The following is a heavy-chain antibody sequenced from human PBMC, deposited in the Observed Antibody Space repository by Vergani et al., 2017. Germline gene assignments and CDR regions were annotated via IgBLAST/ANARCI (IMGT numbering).Heavy chain of an antibody. CDR1: GFTFSSYD. V-gene: IGHV3-13*01. Sequence: EVQLVESGGGLVQPGGSLRLSCAASGFTFSSYDMHWVRHATGKGLEWVSAIGTAGDTYYPGSVKGRFTISRENAKNSLYLQMNSLRAGDTAVYYCARGAFGGVIDAFDIWGQGTMVTVSS. D-gene: IGHD3-16*02. CDR2: IGTAGDT. CDR3: ARGAFGGVIDAFDI. J-gene: IGHJ3*02.